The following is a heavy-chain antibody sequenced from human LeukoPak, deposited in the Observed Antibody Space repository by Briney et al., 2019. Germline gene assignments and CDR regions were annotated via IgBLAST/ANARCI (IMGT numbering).Heavy chain of an antibody. CDR1: GGTFSSYA. V-gene: IGHV1-69*05. J-gene: IGHJ1*01. D-gene: IGHD2-15*01. CDR3: ARGYCSGGSCCSGYFQH. Sequence: ASVKVSCKASGGTFSSYAISWVRQAPGQGLEWMGRIIPIFGTANYAQKFQGRVTITTDESTSTAYMELGSLRSEDTAVYYCARGYCSGGSCCSGYFQHWGQGTLVTVSS. CDR2: IIPIFGTA.